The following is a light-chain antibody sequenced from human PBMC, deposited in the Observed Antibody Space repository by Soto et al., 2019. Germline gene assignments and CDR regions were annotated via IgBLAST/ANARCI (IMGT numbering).Light chain of an antibody. Sequence: DIQKTQFPSSLSASVGDRVTITCRASQGIRNDLGWYQQKPGKAPKRLIYAASSLQSGVPSRFSGSGSGTESTLAISSLQPEDSATFYCLQHSTYPLTFGQGTKVEIK. J-gene: IGKJ1*01. CDR1: QGIRND. V-gene: IGKV1-17*01. CDR3: LQHSTYPLT. CDR2: AAS.